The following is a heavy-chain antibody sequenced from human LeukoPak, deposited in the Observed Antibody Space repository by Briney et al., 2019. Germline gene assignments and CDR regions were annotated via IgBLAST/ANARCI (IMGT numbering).Heavy chain of an antibody. V-gene: IGHV3-53*01. Sequence: GGSLRLSCAASYFTVSSYYMSWVRQAPGKGLEWVSSLYSGGTTYYADSVKGRFTISRDNSENTLFLQMNSLRAEDTAVYYCARDRAAGKFYFDWWGQGTLVTVSS. J-gene: IGHJ4*02. CDR1: YFTVSSYY. D-gene: IGHD6-13*01. CDR2: LYSGGTT. CDR3: ARDRAAGKFYFDW.